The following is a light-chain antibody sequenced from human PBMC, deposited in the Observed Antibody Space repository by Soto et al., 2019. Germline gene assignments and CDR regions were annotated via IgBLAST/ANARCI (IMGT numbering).Light chain of an antibody. V-gene: IGLV1-44*01. CDR1: TSNIGRNA. Sequence: QSVLTQPPSASGTPGQRVSISCSGSTSNIGRNAVLWYQQLPGRAPKLLIYGDNQRPSGVPDRFSGSKSGTSASLAISGLQYEDEADYYCAAWDDGLSGLFGGGTKLTVL. J-gene: IGLJ2*01. CDR2: GDN. CDR3: AAWDDGLSGL.